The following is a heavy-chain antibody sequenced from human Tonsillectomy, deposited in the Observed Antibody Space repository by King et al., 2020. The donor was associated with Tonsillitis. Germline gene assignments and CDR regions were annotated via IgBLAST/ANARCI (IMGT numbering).Heavy chain of an antibody. V-gene: IGHV2-70*11. CDR2: IDWDDDK. D-gene: IGHD3-22*01. Sequence: TLKESGPALVKPPQTLTLTCTFSGFSVSTSGMCVSWIRQPPGKALEWLARIDWDDDKDYSTSLQTRLTISKDTSKNQVVLTMTNMYPVDTAMYYCARMPMSSCYAYFDYWGQGTMVTVSS. CDR3: ARMPMSSCYAYFDY. J-gene: IGHJ4*02. CDR1: GFSVSTSGMC.